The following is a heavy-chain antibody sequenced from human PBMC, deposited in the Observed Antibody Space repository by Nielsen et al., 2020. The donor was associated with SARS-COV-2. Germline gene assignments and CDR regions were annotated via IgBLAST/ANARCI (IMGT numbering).Heavy chain of an antibody. CDR3: ARGRRVGTTLFEY. Sequence: GGSLRLSCAASGFTFDDYAMHWVRQVPGKGLEWVSGISWNSGSIAYADSVKGRFTISRDNAKNSLHLQMNSLRAEDTAFYYCARGRRVGTTLFEYWGQGTLVTVSS. D-gene: IGHD1-14*01. J-gene: IGHJ4*02. CDR2: ISWNSGSI. V-gene: IGHV3-9*01. CDR1: GFTFDDYA.